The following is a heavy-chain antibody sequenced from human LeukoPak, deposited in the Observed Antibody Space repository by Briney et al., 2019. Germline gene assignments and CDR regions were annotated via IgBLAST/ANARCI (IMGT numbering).Heavy chain of an antibody. Sequence: SQTLSLTCAISGDSVSSNSATWNWIRQSPSRGLEWLGRTYYRSKWYSDYAVSVKSRIIINADTSKNQFSLQVNSVTPEDTAVYYCARGSKGSSPYWYFDHWGRGTLVTVSS. J-gene: IGHJ2*01. CDR2: TYYRSKWYS. CDR1: GDSVSSNSAT. CDR3: ARGSKGSSPYWYFDH. D-gene: IGHD6-13*01. V-gene: IGHV6-1*01.